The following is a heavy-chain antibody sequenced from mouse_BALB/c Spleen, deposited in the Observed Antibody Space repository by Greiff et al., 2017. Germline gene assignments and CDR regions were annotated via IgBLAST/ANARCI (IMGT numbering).Heavy chain of an antibody. J-gene: IGHJ4*01. Sequence: VQLQQSGAELVKPGASVKLSCTASGFNIKDTYMHWVKQRPEQGLEWIGRIDPANGNTKYDPKFQGKATITADTSSNTAYLQLSSLTSEDTAVYYCARCLRRGYAIDYWGQGTSVTVSA. CDR2: IDPANGNT. V-gene: IGHV14-3*02. CDR1: GFNIKDTY. CDR3: ARCLRRGYAIDY. D-gene: IGHD2-12*01.